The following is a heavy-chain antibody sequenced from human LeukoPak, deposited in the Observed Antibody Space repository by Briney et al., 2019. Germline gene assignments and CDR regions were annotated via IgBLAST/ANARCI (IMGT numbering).Heavy chain of an antibody. CDR2: INPNSGGT. V-gene: IGHV1-2*02. Sequence: ASVKVSCKASGYTFTGYYMHWVRQAPGQGLEWMGWINPNSGGTNYAQKFQGRVTMTRNTSISTAYMELSSLRSEDTAVYYCARGRRSGSYSGYYYYGMDVWGQGTTVTVSS. J-gene: IGHJ6*02. D-gene: IGHD1-26*01. CDR3: ARGRRSGSYSGYYYYGMDV. CDR1: GYTFTGYY.